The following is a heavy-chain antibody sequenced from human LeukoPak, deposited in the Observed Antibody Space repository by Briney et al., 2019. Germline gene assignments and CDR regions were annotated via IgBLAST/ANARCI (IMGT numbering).Heavy chain of an antibody. J-gene: IGHJ5*02. CDR3: ARDVSGGWFDP. V-gene: IGHV4-59*01. Sequence: SETLSLTCTVSGGSISTFYWNWIRQPPGKGLEWIGYIYHSGGTRYNPSLKSRVTISVDTSKSQFSLKVSSVTAADTAVYYCARDVSGGWFDPWGQGTLVTVSS. CDR1: GGSISTFY. D-gene: IGHD4-23*01. CDR2: IYHSGGT.